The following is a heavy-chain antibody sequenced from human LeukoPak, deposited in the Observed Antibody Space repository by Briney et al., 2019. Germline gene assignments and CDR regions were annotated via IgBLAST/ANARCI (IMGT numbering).Heavy chain of an antibody. CDR1: GGSISSYY. CDR3: ARTRITIFGVVIPDAFDI. V-gene: IGHV4-59*01. D-gene: IGHD3-3*01. CDR2: IYYSGST. J-gene: IGHJ3*02. Sequence: SETLSLTCTVSGGSISSYYWSWIRQPPGKGLGWIGYIYYSGSTNYNPSLKSRVTISVDTSKNQFSLKLSSVTAADTAVYYCARTRITIFGVVIPDAFDIWGQGTMVTVSS.